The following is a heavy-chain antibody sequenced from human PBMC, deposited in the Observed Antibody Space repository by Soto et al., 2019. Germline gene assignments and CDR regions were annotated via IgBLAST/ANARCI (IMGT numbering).Heavy chain of an antibody. D-gene: IGHD3-10*02. V-gene: IGHV4-4*02. CDR3: AGTMLAFGFFLDY. CDR1: GGSISSSNW. J-gene: IGHJ4*02. Sequence: QVQLQESGPGLVKPSGTLSLTCAVSGGSISSSNWWSWVRQPPGKGLEWIGEIYHSGSTNYNPSPKSRVTISVDKSKNQFSLKLSSVTAEDTAVYYCAGTMLAFGFFLDYWGQGTLVTVSS. CDR2: IYHSGST.